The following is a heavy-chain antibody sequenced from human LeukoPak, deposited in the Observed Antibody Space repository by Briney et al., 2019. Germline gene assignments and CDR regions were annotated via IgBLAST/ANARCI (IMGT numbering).Heavy chain of an antibody. V-gene: IGHV4-38-2*02. Sequence: PSETLSLTCTVSGYSISSGYYWGWIRQPPGKGLEWIGEINHSGSTNYNPSLKSRVTISVDTSKNQFSLKLSSVTAADTAVYYCARLYSNSDYWGQGTLVTVSS. CDR1: GYSISSGYY. J-gene: IGHJ4*02. CDR2: INHSGST. CDR3: ARLYSNSDY. D-gene: IGHD6-6*01.